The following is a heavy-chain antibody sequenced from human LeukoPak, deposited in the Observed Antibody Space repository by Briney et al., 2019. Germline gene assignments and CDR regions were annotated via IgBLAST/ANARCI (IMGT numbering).Heavy chain of an antibody. CDR1: GGSISSYY. Sequence: SETLSLTCTVSGGSISSYYWSWIRQPPGKGLEWIGYIYYSGSTNYNPSLKSRVTISVDTSKNQFSLKLSSVTAADTAVYYCARESSGDFFYWGQGTLVTVSS. CDR2: IYYSGST. J-gene: IGHJ4*02. D-gene: IGHD3-10*01. CDR3: ARESSGDFFY. V-gene: IGHV4-59*12.